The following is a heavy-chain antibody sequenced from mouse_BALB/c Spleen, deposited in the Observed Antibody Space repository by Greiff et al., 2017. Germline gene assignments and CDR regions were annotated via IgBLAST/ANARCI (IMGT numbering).Heavy chain of an antibody. V-gene: IGHV1-12*01. D-gene: IGHD2-2*01. J-gene: IGHJ4*01. CDR1: GYTFTSYN. CDR3: AGGYRYAMDY. Sequence: QPGAELVKPGASVKMSCKASGYTFTSYNMHWVKQTPGQGLEWIGAIYPGNGDTSYNQKFKGKATLTADKSSSTAYMQLSSLTSEDSAVYYCAGGYRYAMDYWGQGTSVTVSA. CDR2: IYPGNGDT.